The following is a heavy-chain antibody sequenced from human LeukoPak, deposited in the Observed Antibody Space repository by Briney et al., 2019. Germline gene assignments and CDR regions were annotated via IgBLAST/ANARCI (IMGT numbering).Heavy chain of an antibody. CDR2: INHSGST. Sequence: SETLSLTCAVSGGSSSGYYWSWIRQPPGKGLEWIGEINHSGSTNYNPSLKSRVTISVDTSKNQFSLKLSSVTAADTAVYYCARLWNYDYIWGSYRFFDYWGQGTLVTVSS. V-gene: IGHV4-34*01. CDR1: GGSSSGYY. J-gene: IGHJ4*02. CDR3: ARLWNYDYIWGSYRFFDY. D-gene: IGHD3-16*02.